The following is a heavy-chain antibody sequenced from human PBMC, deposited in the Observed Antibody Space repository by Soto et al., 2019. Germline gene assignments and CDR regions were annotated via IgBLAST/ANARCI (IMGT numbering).Heavy chain of an antibody. CDR2: ISWNGGSI. J-gene: IGHJ4*02. CDR1: GFTFDDYA. D-gene: IGHD3-22*01. Sequence: EVQLVESGGGLVQPGRSLRHSCAASGFTFDDYAMHWVRQAPGKGLEWVSGISWNGGSIGYADSVKGRFTISRDNAKNSLYLQMNSLRAEDTALYYCAKVRLGSGYYSFDYWGQGTLVTVSS. CDR3: AKVRLGSGYYSFDY. V-gene: IGHV3-9*01.